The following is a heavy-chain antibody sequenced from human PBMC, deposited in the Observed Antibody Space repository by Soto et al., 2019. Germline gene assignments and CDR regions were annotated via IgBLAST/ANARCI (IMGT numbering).Heavy chain of an antibody. CDR2: IYHSGST. CDR1: GGSISSSNW. Sequence: QVQLQESGPGLVKPSGTLSLTCAVSGGSISSSNWWSWVRQPPGKGLEWIGEIYHSGSTNYNPSLRSRVTFSVDRSRTQFSLRLSSVTAADRAGYNCGGVGYGDRYYSYGWEVWAKGPRSPSP. V-gene: IGHV4-4*02. D-gene: IGHD4-17*01. J-gene: IGHJ6*02. CDR3: GGVGYGDRYYSYGWEV.